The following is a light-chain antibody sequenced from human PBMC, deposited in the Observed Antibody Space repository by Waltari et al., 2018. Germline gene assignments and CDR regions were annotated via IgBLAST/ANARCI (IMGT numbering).Light chain of an antibody. CDR1: QSVGRA. CDR3: QHYVRLPVT. J-gene: IGKJ1*01. CDR2: GAS. Sequence: EIVLTQSPVTLSLSPGERATISCWASQSVGRALAWYQQKPGQAPRLLVYGASIRAAGIPDRFSGSGSGTDFSLTINRLEPEDFTVYYCQHYVRLPVTFGQGTKVELK. V-gene: IGKV3-20*01.